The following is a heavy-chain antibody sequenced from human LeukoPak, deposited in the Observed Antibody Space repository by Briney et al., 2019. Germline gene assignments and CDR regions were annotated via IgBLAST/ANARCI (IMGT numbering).Heavy chain of an antibody. CDR2: INQGGST. Sequence: PSETLSLTCAVYGGSFSGYYWSWIRQPPGKGLEWIGEINQGGSTNYNPSLKSRVTISVDTSKNQFSLKLSSVTAADTAVYYCARATTIAVAGLFDYWGQGTLVTVSS. J-gene: IGHJ4*02. CDR3: ARATTIAVAGLFDY. D-gene: IGHD6-19*01. V-gene: IGHV4-34*01. CDR1: GGSFSGYY.